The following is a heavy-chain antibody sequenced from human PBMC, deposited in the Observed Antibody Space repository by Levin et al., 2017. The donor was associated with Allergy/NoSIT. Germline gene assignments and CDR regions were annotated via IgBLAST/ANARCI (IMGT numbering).Heavy chain of an antibody. CDR1: GYTFTGYH. CDR2: INPDSGGT. J-gene: IGHJ2*01. V-gene: IGHV1-2*02. D-gene: IGHD4/OR15-4a*01. Sequence: ASVKVSCKASGYTFTGYHLHWVRQAPGQGLEWMGWINPDSGGTRYGQKFQGRVIITRDTSITTAYMQLSRLRSDDTAVYYCATTESVRTPEYWYFDIWGRGTLVTVSS. CDR3: ATTESVRTPEYWYFDI.